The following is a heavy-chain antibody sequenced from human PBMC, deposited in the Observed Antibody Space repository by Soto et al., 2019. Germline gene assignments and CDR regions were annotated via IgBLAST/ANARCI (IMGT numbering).Heavy chain of an antibody. CDR2: ISYDGSNK. J-gene: IGHJ5*02. Sequence: GGSVRLSCAASGFTFSSYAMHWVRQAPGKGLEWVAVISYDGSNKYYADSVKGRFTISRDNSKNTLYLQMNSLRAEDTAVYYCARGDYDFWSGGNWFDPWGQGTLVTVSS. CDR1: GFTFSSYA. D-gene: IGHD3-3*01. V-gene: IGHV3-30-3*01. CDR3: ARGDYDFWSGGNWFDP.